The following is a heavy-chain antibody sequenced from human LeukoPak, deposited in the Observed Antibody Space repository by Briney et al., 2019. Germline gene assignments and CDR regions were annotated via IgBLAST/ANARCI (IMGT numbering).Heavy chain of an antibody. Sequence: GGSLRLSCEASGFIFSDYWMSWVRQAPGKGLEWVANIKQDGSEKYYVDSVKGRFTISRDNAKNSLYLQMNSLRAEDTSVYYWASHSSGYFGWGQGTLVTVSS. CDR3: ASHSSGYFG. CDR1: GFIFSDYW. D-gene: IGHD3-22*01. J-gene: IGHJ4*02. CDR2: IKQDGSEK. V-gene: IGHV3-7*01.